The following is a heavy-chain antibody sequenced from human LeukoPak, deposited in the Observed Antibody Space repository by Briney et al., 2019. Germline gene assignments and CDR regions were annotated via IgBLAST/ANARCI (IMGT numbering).Heavy chain of an antibody. CDR3: AKHASWFDP. CDR1: GDSISRTTFY. J-gene: IGHJ5*02. V-gene: IGHV4-39*01. Sequence: SETLSLTCTVSGDSISRTTFYWGWIRHPPGEGLEWIGSMYYNGNPYYKPSLKSRVTMSIDLSKTQFSLNLTSVTAADTAIYYCAKHASWFDPWGQGTLVTVSS. CDR2: MYYNGNP.